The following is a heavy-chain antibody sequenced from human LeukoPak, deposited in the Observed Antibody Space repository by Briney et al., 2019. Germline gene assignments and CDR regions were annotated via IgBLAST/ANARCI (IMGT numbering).Heavy chain of an antibody. CDR2: IKQDGSEK. J-gene: IGHJ4*02. V-gene: IGHV3-7*01. CDR1: GFTFSSYW. CDR3: ARVGYSSSWTPYIPPSDY. Sequence: QPGGSLRLSCAASGFTFSSYWMSWVRQAPGKGLEWVANIKQDGSEKYYVDSVKGRLTISRDNAKNSLYLQMNSLRAEDTAVYYCARVGYSSSWTPYIPPSDYWGQGTLVTVSS. D-gene: IGHD6-13*01.